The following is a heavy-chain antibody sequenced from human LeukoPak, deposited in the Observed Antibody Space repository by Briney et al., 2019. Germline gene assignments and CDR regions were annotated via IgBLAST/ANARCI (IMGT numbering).Heavy chain of an antibody. D-gene: IGHD2/OR15-2a*01. Sequence: GGSLRLSCTASKFTFMNYAMHWVRQTPGKGLEWLSTIGSAGGSIFYADSVKGRFTISRDNSKSTLFLQMVSLRVEDTALYYCAKRGEVSTYYYFESWGQGALVTVSS. J-gene: IGHJ4*02. CDR1: KFTFMNYA. V-gene: IGHV3-23*01. CDR3: AKRGEVSTYYYFES. CDR2: IGSAGGSI.